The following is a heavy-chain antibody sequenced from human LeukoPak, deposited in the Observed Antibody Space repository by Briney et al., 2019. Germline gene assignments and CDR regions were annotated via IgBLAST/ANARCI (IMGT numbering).Heavy chain of an antibody. CDR3: ARGAYNWNDYAFDI. Sequence: SETLSLTCTVSGGSISSYYWSWIRQPPGKGLEWIGYIYYSGSTNYNPSLKSRVTISVDTSKNQFSLKLSSVTAADTAVYYCARGAYNWNDYAFDIWGQGTMVTVSS. V-gene: IGHV4-59*01. J-gene: IGHJ3*02. D-gene: IGHD1-1*01. CDR2: IYYSGST. CDR1: GGSISSYY.